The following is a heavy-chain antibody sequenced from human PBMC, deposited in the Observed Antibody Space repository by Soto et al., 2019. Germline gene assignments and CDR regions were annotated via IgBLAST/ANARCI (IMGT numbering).Heavy chain of an antibody. D-gene: IGHD1-26*01. CDR2: INAGNGNT. CDR3: ANRPWAHYGMDV. V-gene: IGHV1-3*01. J-gene: IGHJ6*04. CDR1: GYTFTSYA. Sequence: ASVKVSCKASGYTFTSYAMHWVRQAPGQRLEWMGWINAGNGNTKYSQKFQGRVTITRDTSASTAYMELSSLRSEDTAVYYCANRPWAHYGMDVWGKGTTVTVCS.